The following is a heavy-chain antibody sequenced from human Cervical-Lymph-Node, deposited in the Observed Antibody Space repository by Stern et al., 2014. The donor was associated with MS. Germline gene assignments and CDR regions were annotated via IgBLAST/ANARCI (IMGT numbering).Heavy chain of an antibody. Sequence: QMQLVQSGAEVKKPGSSVRVSCKASGGTFNIYAISWVRQAPGQGLEWLGGIIPVFGTANYAQKFQDRVTISADESTSMAYMELNNLRSEDTAVYYCARDPQTVMANSYYYYGMDVWGQGTTVTVSS. D-gene: IGHD5-18*01. V-gene: IGHV1-69*01. CDR2: IIPVFGTA. CDR3: ARDPQTVMANSYYYYGMDV. CDR1: GGTFNIYA. J-gene: IGHJ6*02.